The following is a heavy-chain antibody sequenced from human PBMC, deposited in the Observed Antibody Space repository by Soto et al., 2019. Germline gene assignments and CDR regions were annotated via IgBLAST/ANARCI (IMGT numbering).Heavy chain of an antibody. D-gene: IGHD6-19*01. CDR3: ARDGCFDL. Sequence: QVQLVQSGAEVKKPGASVKVSCKASGYSFTTYGIAWVRQAPGQGLEWMGWISAHNGNTNYAQKLQGRVTMTTDTYTSTAYMELRGLGSDYTAVYYCARDGCFDLWGRGTLVTVSS. J-gene: IGHJ2*01. CDR2: ISAHNGNT. V-gene: IGHV1-18*01. CDR1: GYSFTTYG.